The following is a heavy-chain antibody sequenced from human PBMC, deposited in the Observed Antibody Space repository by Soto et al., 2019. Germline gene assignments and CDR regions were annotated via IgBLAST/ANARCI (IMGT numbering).Heavy chain of an antibody. CDR2: INAGNGNT. Sequence: QVQLVQSGAEEKKPGASVKVSCKASGYTFTSYAMHWVRQAPGQRLEWMGWINAGNGNTKYSQKFQGRVTTTRDTSESTDYMELSSLRSEDTAVYYCASEAYGGEFDYWGQGTPVTVSS. CDR1: GYTFTSYA. J-gene: IGHJ4*02. CDR3: ASEAYGGEFDY. V-gene: IGHV1-3*05. D-gene: IGHD4-17*01.